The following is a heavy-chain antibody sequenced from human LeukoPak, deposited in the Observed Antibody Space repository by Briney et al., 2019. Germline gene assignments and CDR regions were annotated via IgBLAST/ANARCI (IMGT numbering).Heavy chain of an antibody. CDR2: VGYSGRTI. CDR1: GFTFSSYE. D-gene: IGHD6-19*01. V-gene: IGHV3-48*03. Sequence: GGSLRLSCAASGFTFSSYEMNWVRQAPGKGLEWVANVGYSGRTIYYADSVKGRFTISRDNAKNSLYLQMNSLRVEDTAVYYCALLAVASDFDYWGQGALVTVSS. CDR3: ALLAVASDFDY. J-gene: IGHJ4*02.